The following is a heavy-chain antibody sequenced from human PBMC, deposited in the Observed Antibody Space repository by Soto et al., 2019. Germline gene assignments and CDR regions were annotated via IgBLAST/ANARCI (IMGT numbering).Heavy chain of an antibody. J-gene: IGHJ4*02. D-gene: IGHD3-10*01. CDR3: TTGTTTIIRVDY. CDR2: IKSKTDGGTT. Sequence: EVQLVESGGGLVKPGGSLRLSCTASGFTFSNAWMSWVRQAPGKGLEWVGRIKSKTDGGTTDYAAPVKGRFSISRDDSKTTLFLQMNSLKTDATAVYYCTTGTTTIIRVDYWGQGTLVTVSS. CDR1: GFTFSNAW. V-gene: IGHV3-15*01.